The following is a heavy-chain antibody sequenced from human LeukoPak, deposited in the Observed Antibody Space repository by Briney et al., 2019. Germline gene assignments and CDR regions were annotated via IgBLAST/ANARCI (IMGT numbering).Heavy chain of an antibody. D-gene: IGHD2-15*01. CDR1: GFALYTCI. V-gene: IGHV3-64*04. CDR2: ISSNGDTT. J-gene: IGHJ6*02. Sequence: GGSLRLSCSGSGFALYTCIMHWVRQAPGKGLEYLSGISSNGDTTYYADSVKGRFTGSRDNSKSTLYLQLNSLRVEDTAVYYCARISCTGNSCRPYSYYDMDVWGQGTTVTVSS. CDR3: ARISCTGNSCRPYSYYDMDV.